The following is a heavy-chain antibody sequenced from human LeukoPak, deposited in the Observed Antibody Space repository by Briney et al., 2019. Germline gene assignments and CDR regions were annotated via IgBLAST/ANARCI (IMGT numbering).Heavy chain of an antibody. D-gene: IGHD3-16*01. Sequence: WGSLRLSCAASGVSSSNYAMNWVRQAPGKGLEWVSTITGSGGSTHYADSVKGRFTISRDNSKTTLYLQMNSLSADDTAVYYCANGLTPAMASRSNYFDYWGQGALVTVSS. CDR2: ITGSGGST. CDR3: ANGLTPAMASRSNYFDY. V-gene: IGHV3-23*01. CDR1: GVSSSNYA. J-gene: IGHJ4*02.